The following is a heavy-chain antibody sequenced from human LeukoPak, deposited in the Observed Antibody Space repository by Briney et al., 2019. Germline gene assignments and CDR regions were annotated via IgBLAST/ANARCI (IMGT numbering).Heavy chain of an antibody. D-gene: IGHD2-15*01. CDR3: AKRGYCSGGSCAYYYYYAMDV. CDR1: GFTFSSYA. V-gene: IGHV3-23*01. Sequence: GGSLRLSCAASGFTFSSYAMSWVRQAPGKGLEWVSAISGSGGSTYYADSVKGRFTISRDNSKNTLYLQMNSLRAEDTAVYYCAKRGYCSGGSCAYYYYYAMDVWGQGTTVAASS. CDR2: ISGSGGST. J-gene: IGHJ6*02.